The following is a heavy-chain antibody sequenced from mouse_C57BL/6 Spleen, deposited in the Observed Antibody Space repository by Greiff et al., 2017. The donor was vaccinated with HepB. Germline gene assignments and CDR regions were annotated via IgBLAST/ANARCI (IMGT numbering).Heavy chain of an antibody. CDR1: GYTFTSYW. Sequence: QVQLQQPGAELVRPGSSVKLSCKASGYTFTSYWMHWVKQRPIRGLEWIGNIDPSDSETHYNQKFKDKATLTVDKSSSTAYMQLSSLTSEDSAVYYCARSRGYYYAMDYWGQGTSVTVSS. J-gene: IGHJ4*01. V-gene: IGHV1-52*01. CDR2: IDPSDSET. CDR3: ARSRGYYYAMDY.